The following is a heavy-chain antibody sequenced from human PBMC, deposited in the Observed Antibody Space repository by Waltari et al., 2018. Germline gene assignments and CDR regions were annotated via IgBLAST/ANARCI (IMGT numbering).Heavy chain of an antibody. D-gene: IGHD7-27*01. CDR1: GFGSTAAW. V-gene: IGHV3-15*01. J-gene: IGHJ4*01. Sequence: EVQMVESGGGSVKPGDSLRLPRGASGFGSTAAWLTWVRQAPGKGLEWVGRIKSQNDGATTDFAASVRGRFSISRDDSQNMVFLQMNSLRVEDTALYYCTTLDAPWGGWGHGTLVTVSS. CDR3: TTLDAPWGG. CDR2: IKSQNDGATT.